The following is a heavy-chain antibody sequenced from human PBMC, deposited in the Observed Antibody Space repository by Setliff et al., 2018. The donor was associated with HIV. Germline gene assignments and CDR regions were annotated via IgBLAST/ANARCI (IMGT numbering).Heavy chain of an antibody. J-gene: IGHJ3*02. Sequence: PGESLKISCKGSGYSFNSYWIGWVRQMPGKGLEWMGIIYPGDSDTRYSPSFQGQVTISADKSISTAYLQWSGLKASDTAMYYCARQTLGYCSGGSCYGGAFDIWGQGTMVTV. CDR1: GYSFNSYW. D-gene: IGHD2-15*01. V-gene: IGHV5-51*01. CDR2: IYPGDSDT. CDR3: ARQTLGYCSGGSCYGGAFDI.